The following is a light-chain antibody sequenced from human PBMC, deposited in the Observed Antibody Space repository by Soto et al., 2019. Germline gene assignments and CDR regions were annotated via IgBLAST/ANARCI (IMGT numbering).Light chain of an antibody. Sequence: IVMTQSPATLSVSPGERATLSCRASQSISSNLAWYQQKPGQAPRLLIYGASTRATGIPARVSGSRSGTEFTLTINSLQSEDFAFYYCQQYNNWPRTFGQGTKVEIK. V-gene: IGKV3-15*01. J-gene: IGKJ1*01. CDR2: GAS. CDR1: QSISSN. CDR3: QQYNNWPRT.